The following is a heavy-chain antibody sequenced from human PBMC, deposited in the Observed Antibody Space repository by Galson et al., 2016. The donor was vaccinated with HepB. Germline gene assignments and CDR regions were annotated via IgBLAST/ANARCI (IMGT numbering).Heavy chain of an antibody. CDR2: IYYAGTT. J-gene: IGHJ4*02. V-gene: IGHV4-59*11. D-gene: IGHD3-16*01. CDR3: ARERGGYFDL. CDR1: GGSISGPY. Sequence: SETLSLTCTVSGGSISGPYWTWIRQPPGKGLEWIGYIYYAGTTNYNPSLKSRITISADTSKNQISLKMTSVTTADTAVYYCARERGGYFDLWGQGTLVTVSA.